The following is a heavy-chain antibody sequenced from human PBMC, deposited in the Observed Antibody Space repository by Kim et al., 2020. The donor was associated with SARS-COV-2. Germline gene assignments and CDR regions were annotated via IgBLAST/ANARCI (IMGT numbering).Heavy chain of an antibody. CDR1: GFTFDDYA. Sequence: GGSLRLSCAASGFTFDDYAMHWVRQAPGKGLEWVSLISGDGGSTYYADSVKGRFTISRDNSKNSLYLQMNSLRTEDIALYYCAKGAYVYDYIWGSYRHFDYWGQGTLVTVSS. J-gene: IGHJ4*02. CDR2: ISGDGGST. D-gene: IGHD3-16*02. V-gene: IGHV3-43*02. CDR3: AKGAYVYDYIWGSYRHFDY.